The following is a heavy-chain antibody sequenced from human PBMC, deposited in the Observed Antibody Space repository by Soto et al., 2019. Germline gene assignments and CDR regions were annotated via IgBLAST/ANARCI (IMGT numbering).Heavy chain of an antibody. V-gene: IGHV3-30*18. D-gene: IGHD1-1*01. CDR1: GFTFSNYG. J-gene: IGHJ6*02. CDR3: AKSRDAYNFYFYYGMDV. CDR2: ILYDGSNK. Sequence: GGSLRLSCAASGFTFSNYGMHWVRQTPGKGLEWVALILYDGSNKYYADSVKGRFTISRDNSKDTLYLQVSSLRAEDTAVYYCAKSRDAYNFYFYYGMDVWGQGTSVTVSS.